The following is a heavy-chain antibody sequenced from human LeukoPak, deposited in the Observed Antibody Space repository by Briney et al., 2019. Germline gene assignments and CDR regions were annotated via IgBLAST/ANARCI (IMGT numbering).Heavy chain of an antibody. CDR3: AVLYCSGGSCYEDAFDI. J-gene: IGHJ3*02. D-gene: IGHD2-15*01. V-gene: IGHV1-46*01. Sequence: GASVKVSCKASGYTFTSYYMHWVRQAPGQGLEWMGIINPSGGSTSYAQKLQGRVTMTTDTSTSTAYMELRSLRSDDTAVYYRAVLYCSGGSCYEDAFDIWGQGAMVTVSS. CDR2: INPSGGST. CDR1: GYTFTSYY.